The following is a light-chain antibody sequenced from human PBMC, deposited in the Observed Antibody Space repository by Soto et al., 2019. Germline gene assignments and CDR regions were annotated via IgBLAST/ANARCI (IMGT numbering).Light chain of an antibody. Sequence: EIVMTQSPGTLSVSPGERATLSCRASQSISSNLAWYQQKPGQAPRLVIYGASTSATGIPARFSGSGSGTEFTLTISSLQAEDFAVYYCLQYNNWPQFGQGTKVEIK. J-gene: IGKJ1*01. V-gene: IGKV3-15*01. CDR1: QSISSN. CDR2: GAS. CDR3: LQYNNWPQ.